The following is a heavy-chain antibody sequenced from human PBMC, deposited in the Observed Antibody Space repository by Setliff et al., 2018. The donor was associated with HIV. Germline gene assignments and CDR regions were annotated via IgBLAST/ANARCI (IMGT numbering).Heavy chain of an antibody. D-gene: IGHD1-1*01. J-gene: IGHJ4*02. V-gene: IGHV3-15*01. CDR2: IKSEADGGTE. Sequence: PGGSLRLSCAASGFFFKNAWMSWVRQAPGKGLEWIGRIKSEADGGTEESAAFLRGRFTISRDDSKNALFLQMSSLKVEDTALYYCTTAGHGSLDFDYWGQGTRVTVSS. CDR3: TTAGHGSLDFDY. CDR1: GFFFKNAW.